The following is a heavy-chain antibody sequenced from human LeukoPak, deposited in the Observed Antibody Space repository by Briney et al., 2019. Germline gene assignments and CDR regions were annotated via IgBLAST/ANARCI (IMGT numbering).Heavy chain of an antibody. CDR3: AKELSPPNYYYYYGMDV. D-gene: IGHD3-16*02. V-gene: IGHV3-30*02. Sequence: PGGSLRLSCAASGFTFSSYGMHWVRQAPGKGLEWLAFIRYDGSNKYYADSVKGRFTISRDNSKNTLYLQMNSLRAEDTAVYYCAKELSPPNYYYYYGMDVWGQGTTVTVSS. J-gene: IGHJ6*02. CDR1: GFTFSSYG. CDR2: IRYDGSNK.